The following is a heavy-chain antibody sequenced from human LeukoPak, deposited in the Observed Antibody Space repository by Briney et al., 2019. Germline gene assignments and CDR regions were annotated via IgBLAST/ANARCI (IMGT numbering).Heavy chain of an antibody. Sequence: PGESLKISCKGSGYSFTSYWIGWVRQMPGKGLEWMGIIYPGDSDTRYSPSFQGQVTISADKSISTAYLQWSSLKASDTAMYYCAIMGGGYCSGGSCYTTINWFDPWGQGTLVTVSS. J-gene: IGHJ5*02. V-gene: IGHV5-51*01. D-gene: IGHD2-15*01. CDR2: IYPGDSDT. CDR1: GYSFTSYW. CDR3: AIMGGGYCSGGSCYTTINWFDP.